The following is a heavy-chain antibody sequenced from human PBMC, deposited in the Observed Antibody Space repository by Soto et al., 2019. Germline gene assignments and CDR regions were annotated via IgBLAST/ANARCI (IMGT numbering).Heavy chain of an antibody. CDR2: IWFDGSKK. CDR3: ARDRPVPYGYGMDV. J-gene: IGHJ6*02. D-gene: IGHD2-2*01. V-gene: IGHV3-33*01. CDR1: GFTFRSYG. Sequence: QMQLVESGGGVVQPGRSLRLSCAASGFTFRSYGIHWVRQAPGKGLEWVASIWFDGSKKYYVDSVKGRFAVSRDNSKNTLYLQMNSLRVEDTAVYYCARDRPVPYGYGMDVWGQGTTVTVS.